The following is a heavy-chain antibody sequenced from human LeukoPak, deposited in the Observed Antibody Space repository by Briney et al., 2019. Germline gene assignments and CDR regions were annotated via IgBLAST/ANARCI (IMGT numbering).Heavy chain of an antibody. J-gene: IGHJ3*02. CDR1: GFTFINYW. Sequence: GGSLRLSCAASGFTFINYWMTWVRQAPGKGLEWVANIKPDGTEGYYVDSLKGRFTISRDNAKNSLYLQMNSLRAEDTAVYYCAREGVVVTLPDAFDIWGQGTMVTVSS. D-gene: IGHD3-22*01. CDR3: AREGVVVTLPDAFDI. V-gene: IGHV3-7*01. CDR2: IKPDGTEG.